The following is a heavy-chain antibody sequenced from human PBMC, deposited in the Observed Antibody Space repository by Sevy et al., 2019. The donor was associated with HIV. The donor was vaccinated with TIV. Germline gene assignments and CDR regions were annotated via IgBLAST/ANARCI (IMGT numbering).Heavy chain of an antibody. CDR3: AGGMILEGSWYGMDV. J-gene: IGHJ6*02. D-gene: IGHD3-3*01. V-gene: IGHV3-53*01. Sequence: GGSLRLSCAVSGFIVSSNYMTWVRQAPGKGLEWGSVIYSGGNTFYADSVRGRFTISRDNSKNTLYLQMNSLRAEDTAVYYCAGGMILEGSWYGMDVWGQGTTVTVSS. CDR1: GFIVSSNY. CDR2: IYSGGNT.